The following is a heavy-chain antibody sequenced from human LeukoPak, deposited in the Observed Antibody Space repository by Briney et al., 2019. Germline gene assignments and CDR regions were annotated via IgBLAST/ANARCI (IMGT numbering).Heavy chain of an antibody. D-gene: IGHD2-15*01. Sequence: GGPLRLSCAGSGFTFSDAWMSWVRQTPARGLEWVGCFKSKIDGGTTDYVAFVKGRFTISRDDLRNTVYLQMNSLKSEDTAVYYCTTRGGFGYWGQGTLVTVSS. CDR2: FKSKIDGGTT. J-gene: IGHJ4*02. CDR1: GFTFSDAW. V-gene: IGHV3-15*01. CDR3: TTRGGFGY.